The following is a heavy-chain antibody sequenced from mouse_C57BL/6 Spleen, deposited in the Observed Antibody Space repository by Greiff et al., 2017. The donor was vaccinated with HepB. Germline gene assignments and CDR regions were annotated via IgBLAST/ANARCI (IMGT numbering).Heavy chain of an antibody. CDR3: ARSPLYDGYYIAY. CDR2: IRNKANGYTT. Sequence: EVKVVESGGGLVQPGGSLSLSCAASGFTFTDYYMSWVRQPPGKALEWLGFIRNKANGYTTEYSASVKGRFTISRDNSQSILYLQMNALRAEDSATYYCARSPLYDGYYIAYWGQGTLVTVSA. V-gene: IGHV7-3*01. CDR1: GFTFTDYY. D-gene: IGHD2-3*01. J-gene: IGHJ3*01.